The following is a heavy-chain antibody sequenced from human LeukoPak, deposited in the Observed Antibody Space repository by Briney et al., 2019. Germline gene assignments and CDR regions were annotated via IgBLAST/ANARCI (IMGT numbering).Heavy chain of an antibody. J-gene: IGHJ4*02. D-gene: IGHD6-13*01. CDR3: ASSSSWYGGY. V-gene: IGHV3-48*03. CDR2: ISSSGSTI. Sequence: GGSLRLSCAASGFTFSSYEMNWVRQAPGKGLEWVSYISSSGSTIYYADSVKGRFTISRDNAKNSLYLQMNSLRAEDTAVYYCASSSSWYGGYWGQGTLVTVSS. CDR1: GFTFSSYE.